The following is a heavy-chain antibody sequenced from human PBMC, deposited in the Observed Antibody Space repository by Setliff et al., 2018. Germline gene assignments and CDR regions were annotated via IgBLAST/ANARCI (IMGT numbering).Heavy chain of an antibody. CDR2: ISAYNGNT. CDR3: ARGEGGIAAAGLFDY. D-gene: IGHD6-13*01. V-gene: IGHV1-18*01. J-gene: IGHJ4*02. CDR1: GYTFTSYG. Sequence: GASVKVSCKASGYTFTSYGISWVRQAPGQGLEWMGWISAYNGNTNYAQKLRGRVTMTTDTSTSTAHMELRSLRSDDTAVYYCARGEGGIAAAGLFDYWGQGTLVTVSS.